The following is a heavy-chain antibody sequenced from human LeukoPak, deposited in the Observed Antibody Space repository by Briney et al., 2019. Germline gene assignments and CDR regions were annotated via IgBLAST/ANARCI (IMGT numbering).Heavy chain of an antibody. Sequence: PGGSLRLSCAASGFSFSTYSMNWVRQAPGKGLEWVSSISSSASHVYYADSVKGRFSISRDNAKNSLYLQMNSLRAEDTAVHYCATDIVATRVGDYVDYWGQGTLVTVSS. J-gene: IGHJ4*02. CDR3: ATDIVATRVGDYVDY. CDR1: GFSFSTYS. V-gene: IGHV3-21*01. D-gene: IGHD5-12*01. CDR2: ISSSASHV.